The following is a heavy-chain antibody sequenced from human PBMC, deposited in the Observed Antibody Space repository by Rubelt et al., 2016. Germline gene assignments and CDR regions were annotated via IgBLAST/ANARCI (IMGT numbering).Heavy chain of an antibody. D-gene: IGHD1-26*01. CDR2: IYYSGST. V-gene: IGHV4-39*07. CDR1: GGSISSSSYY. Sequence: QLQLQESGPGLVKPSETLSLTCIVSGGSISSSSYYWGWIRQPPGKGLEWIGSIYYSGSTYYNPSLKGRVTISVDTSKNQFSLKLSSVTAADTAVYYCARVIPGDTNWFDPWGQGTLVTVSS. CDR3: ARVIPGDTNWFDP. J-gene: IGHJ5*02.